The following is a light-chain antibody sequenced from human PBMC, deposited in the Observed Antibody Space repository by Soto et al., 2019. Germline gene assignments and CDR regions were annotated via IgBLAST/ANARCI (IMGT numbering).Light chain of an antibody. Sequence: QSALTQPASVSGSPGQSITISCTGASSDVGSYSLVSWFQQHPGKAPKLMISEGSKWPSGVSNRFSGSRSGNTASLTISGLQAEDEADYYCCSYAGSNVLFGGGTKLTVL. J-gene: IGLJ3*02. CDR2: EGS. V-gene: IGLV2-23*01. CDR3: CSYAGSNVL. CDR1: SSDVGSYSL.